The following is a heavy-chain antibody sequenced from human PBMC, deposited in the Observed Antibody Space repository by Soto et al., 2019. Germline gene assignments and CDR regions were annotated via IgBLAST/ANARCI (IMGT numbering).Heavy chain of an antibody. CDR1: GFTFADYA. D-gene: IGHD3-16*01. CDR3: AKGAMITFGDRGFDN. J-gene: IGHJ4*02. CDR2: IAWNSGRI. Sequence: GGSLRLSCAVSGFTFADYAMHWVRQAPGKGLEWVSGIAWNSGRIGYADSVKGRFSISRDNAKNSLYLQMNSLRPEDTAFYYCAKGAMITFGDRGFDNWGQGTQVTVSS. V-gene: IGHV3-9*01.